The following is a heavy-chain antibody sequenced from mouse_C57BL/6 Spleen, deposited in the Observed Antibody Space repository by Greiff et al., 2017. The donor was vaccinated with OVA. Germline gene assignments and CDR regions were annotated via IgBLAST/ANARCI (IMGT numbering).Heavy chain of an antibody. Sequence: VQLQQPGAELVKPGASVKVSCKASGYTFTSYWMHWVKQRPGQGLEWIGRIHPSDSDTNYNQKFKGKATLTVDKSSSTAYMQLSSLTSEDSAVYYCATGYGYDVVWFAYWGQGTLVTVSA. CDR2: IHPSDSDT. D-gene: IGHD2-2*01. J-gene: IGHJ3*01. CDR1: GYTFTSYW. V-gene: IGHV1-74*01. CDR3: ATGYGYDVVWFAY.